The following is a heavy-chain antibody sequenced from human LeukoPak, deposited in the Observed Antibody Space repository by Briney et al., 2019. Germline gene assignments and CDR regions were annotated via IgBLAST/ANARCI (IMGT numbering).Heavy chain of an antibody. Sequence: SETLSLTCTVSGGSISSSSYYWDWIRQSPGKGLEWIGNIYYSGSTYYNPSLKSRVTISVDTSKNQFSLKLSSVTAADTAVYYCARTGYYYGSGSSGDYWGQGTLVTVSS. J-gene: IGHJ4*02. D-gene: IGHD3-10*01. V-gene: IGHV4-39*07. CDR2: IYYSGST. CDR3: ARTGYYYGSGSSGDY. CDR1: GGSISSSSYY.